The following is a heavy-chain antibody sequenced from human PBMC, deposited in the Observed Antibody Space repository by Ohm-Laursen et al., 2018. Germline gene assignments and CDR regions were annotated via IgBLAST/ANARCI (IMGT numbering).Heavy chain of an antibody. V-gene: IGHV3-30*18. Sequence: SLRLSCAASGFTFSSYGMHWVRQAPGKGLEWVAVISYDGSNKYYADSVKGRFTISRDNSKNTLYLQMNSLRAEDTAVYYCAKVLPAPIVGATNYYYYYGMDVWGQGTTVTVSS. CDR2: ISYDGSNK. J-gene: IGHJ6*02. CDR3: AKVLPAPIVGATNYYYYYGMDV. CDR1: GFTFSSYG. D-gene: IGHD1-26*01.